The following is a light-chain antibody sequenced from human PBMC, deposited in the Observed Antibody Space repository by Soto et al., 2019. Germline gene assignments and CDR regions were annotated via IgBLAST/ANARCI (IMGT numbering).Light chain of an antibody. CDR3: QQSYSTPLT. V-gene: IGKV1-5*01. CDR1: QSISSW. CDR2: DAS. Sequence: DIQMTHSPSTLSASVGDIVTITCRASQSISSWLAWYQQKPGKAPKLLIYDASSLESGVPSRFSGSGSGTEFTLTISSLQPGDFATYYCQQSYSTPLTIGGGTKVDIK. J-gene: IGKJ4*01.